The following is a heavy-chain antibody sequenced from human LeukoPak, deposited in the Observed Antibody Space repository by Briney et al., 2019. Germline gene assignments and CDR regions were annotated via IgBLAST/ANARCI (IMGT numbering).Heavy chain of an antibody. D-gene: IGHD3-3*01. V-gene: IGHV7-4-1*02. Sequence: PTASVKVSCKASGYTFTSYGLNWVRQAPGQGLEWMGWINTNTGNPTYAQGFTGRFVFSLDTSVSTAYLQISSLKAEDTAVYYCARGASGYDFWSGYWGQGTLVTVSS. CDR2: INTNTGNP. CDR3: ARGASGYDFWSGY. J-gene: IGHJ4*02. CDR1: GYTFTSYG.